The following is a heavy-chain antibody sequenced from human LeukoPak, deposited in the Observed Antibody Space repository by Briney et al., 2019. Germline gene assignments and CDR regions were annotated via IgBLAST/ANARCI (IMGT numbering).Heavy chain of an antibody. CDR3: ARAVRGLGDAFDI. Sequence: PSETLSLTCTVSGGSISSGGYYWSWIRQHPGKGLGWIGYIYYSGSTYYNPSLKSRVTISVDTSKNQFSLKLSSVTAADTAVYYCARAVRGLGDAFDIWGQGTMVTVSS. CDR1: GGSISSGGYY. V-gene: IGHV4-31*03. J-gene: IGHJ3*02. CDR2: IYYSGST. D-gene: IGHD3-10*01.